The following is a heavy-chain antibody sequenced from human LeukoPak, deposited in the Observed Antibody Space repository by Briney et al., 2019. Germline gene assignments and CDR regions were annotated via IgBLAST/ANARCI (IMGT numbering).Heavy chain of an antibody. CDR3: AKGALRAVAPYDY. CDR1: GFTFSSYG. Sequence: GGSLRLSCAASGFTFSSYGMHWVRQAPGKGLEWVAFIRYDGSNKYYADSVKGRFTISRDNSKNTLYLQMNSLRAEDTAVYYCAKGALRAVAPYDYWGQGTLVTVSS. J-gene: IGHJ4*02. V-gene: IGHV3-30*02. CDR2: IRYDGSNK. D-gene: IGHD6-19*01.